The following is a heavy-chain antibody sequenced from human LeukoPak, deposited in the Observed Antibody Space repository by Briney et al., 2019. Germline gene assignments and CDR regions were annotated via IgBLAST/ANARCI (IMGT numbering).Heavy chain of an antibody. CDR3: ARDSMAAAGTTHWFDP. D-gene: IGHD6-13*01. CDR2: IYYSGST. V-gene: IGHV4-61*08. Sequence: SETLSLTCTVSGGSISSGGYYWSWIRQHPGKGLEWIGYIYYSGSTYYIPSLKSRVTISVDTSKNQFSLKLSSVTAADTAVYYCARDSMAAAGTTHWFDPWGQGTLVTVSS. CDR1: GGSISSGGYY. J-gene: IGHJ5*02.